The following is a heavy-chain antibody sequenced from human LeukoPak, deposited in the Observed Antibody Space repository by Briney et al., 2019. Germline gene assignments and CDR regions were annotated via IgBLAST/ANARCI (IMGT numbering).Heavy chain of an antibody. V-gene: IGHV1-18*01. Sequence: ASVKVSCKASGYTFTSYGISWVRQAPGQGLEWMGWISAYNGNTNYAQKLQGRVTMTTDTSTSTAYMGLRSLRSDDTAVYYCARDKDILTGYYFADYWGQGTLVTVSS. CDR2: ISAYNGNT. CDR1: GYTFTSYG. CDR3: ARDKDILTGYYFADY. D-gene: IGHD3-9*01. J-gene: IGHJ4*02.